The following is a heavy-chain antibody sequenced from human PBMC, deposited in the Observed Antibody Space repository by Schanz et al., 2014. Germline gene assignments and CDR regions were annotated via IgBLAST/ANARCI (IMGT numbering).Heavy chain of an antibody. D-gene: IGHD3-22*01. Sequence: LESGGGLVQPGGSLRLSCAASGFTFNNYDMNWVRLVPGKGLECVSGISGGGGSAYYADSVKGRFTISRDNSKNTLYLQMSSLRAEDTAVYYCAKVWGSDYFYPFDYWGQGTLVTVSS. CDR2: ISGGGGSA. CDR1: GFTFNNYD. J-gene: IGHJ4*02. V-gene: IGHV3-23*01. CDR3: AKVWGSDYFYPFDY.